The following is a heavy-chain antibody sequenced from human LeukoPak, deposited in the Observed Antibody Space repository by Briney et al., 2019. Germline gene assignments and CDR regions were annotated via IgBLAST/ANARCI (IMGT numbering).Heavy chain of an antibody. V-gene: IGHV4-34*01. CDR1: GASFSGYY. J-gene: IGHJ4*02. CDR3: ARGGLGATGEFDY. D-gene: IGHD3-16*01. Sequence: SETLSLTCAVYGASFSGYYWSWIRQPPGKGLEWIGEINHSGSTNYNPSLKSRVTISVDTSKNQFSLKLSSVTAADTAVYYCARGGLGATGEFDYWGQGTLVTVSS. CDR2: INHSGST.